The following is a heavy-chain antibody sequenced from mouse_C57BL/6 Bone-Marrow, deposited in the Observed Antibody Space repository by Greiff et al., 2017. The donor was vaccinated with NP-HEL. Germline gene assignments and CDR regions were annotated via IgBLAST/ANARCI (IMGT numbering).Heavy chain of an antibody. CDR3: TTLPGFAY. Sequence: VQLQHSGAELVRPGASVKLSCTASGFNIKDDYMHWVKQRPEQGLEWIGWIDPENGDTEYASKFQGKATITADTSSNTAYLQLSSLTSEDTAVYYCTTLPGFAYWGQGTLVTVSA. J-gene: IGHJ3*01. CDR2: IDPENGDT. V-gene: IGHV14-4*01. CDR1: GFNIKDDY.